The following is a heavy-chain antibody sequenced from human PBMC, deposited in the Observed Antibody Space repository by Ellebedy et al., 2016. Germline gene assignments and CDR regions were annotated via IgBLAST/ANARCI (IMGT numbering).Heavy chain of an antibody. J-gene: IGHJ4*02. Sequence: SETLSLTCTVSGGSISSYFWSWIRQPPGKGLEWIGYIYYNGDTNYNPSLKGRVTISVDTSKNQLSLKLSSVTAADTAVYYCARIDAVASEYFDLWGQGALVTVSS. CDR1: GGSISSYF. CDR2: IYYNGDT. V-gene: IGHV4-59*01. D-gene: IGHD6-19*01. CDR3: ARIDAVASEYFDL.